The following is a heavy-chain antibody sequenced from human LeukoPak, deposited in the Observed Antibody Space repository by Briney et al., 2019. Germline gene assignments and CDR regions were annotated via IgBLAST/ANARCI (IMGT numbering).Heavy chain of an antibody. V-gene: IGHV3-21*01. CDR1: GFTFSSYS. CDR3: ARGGSGSYYDYYYYGMDV. Sequence: GGSLRLSCAASGFTFSSYSMNWVRQAPGKGLEWVSSISSSSSYIYYADSVKGRFTISRDNAKNSLYLQMNSLRAEDTAVYYCARGGSGSYYDYYYYGMDVWGQGTTVTVSS. D-gene: IGHD3-10*01. CDR2: ISSSSSYI. J-gene: IGHJ6*02.